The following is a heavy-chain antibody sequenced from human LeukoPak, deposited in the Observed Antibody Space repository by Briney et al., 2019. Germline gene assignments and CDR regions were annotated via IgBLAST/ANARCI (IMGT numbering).Heavy chain of an antibody. V-gene: IGHV4-34*01. CDR2: INHSGST. D-gene: IGHD3-22*01. Sequence: SETLSLTCAAYGGSFSGYYWSWIRQPPGKGLEWIGEINHSGSTNYNPSLKSRVTMSVDTSKNQFSLKLSSVTAADTAVYYCAHTHARDYYDSSGYYELAEYFQHWGQGTLVTVSS. CDR3: AHTHARDYYDSSGYYELAEYFQH. CDR1: GGSFSGYY. J-gene: IGHJ1*01.